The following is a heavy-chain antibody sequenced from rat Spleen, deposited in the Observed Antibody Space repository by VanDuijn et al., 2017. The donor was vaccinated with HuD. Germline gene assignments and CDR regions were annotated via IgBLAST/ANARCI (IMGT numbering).Heavy chain of an antibody. V-gene: IGHV2-13*01. CDR2: MWGSGIP. Sequence: QVQLKESGPGRVQPSQTLSLTCTVSGFSLTSYDIHWVRQPPGKGLEWRGVMWGSGIPHYNSGLKSRMSLSRDTSKSQVFLKMNSLQTQDTAMYFCARSLTMGISFDYWGQGVMVTVSS. D-gene: IGHD1-7*01. CDR1: GFSLTSYD. J-gene: IGHJ2*01. CDR3: ARSLTMGISFDY.